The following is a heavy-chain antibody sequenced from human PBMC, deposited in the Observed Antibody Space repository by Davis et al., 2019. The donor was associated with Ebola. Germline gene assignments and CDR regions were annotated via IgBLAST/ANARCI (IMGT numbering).Heavy chain of an antibody. D-gene: IGHD6-19*01. Sequence: SSVPVSRQASRGTFSSYALSRARQVPGQGLEWMGGIIPIFGTANYAQKFQGRVTITADKSTSTAYMELSSLRSEDTAVYYCATDSSGWSDGAFDIWGQGTMVTVSS. J-gene: IGHJ3*02. CDR2: IIPIFGTA. CDR3: ATDSSGWSDGAFDI. CDR1: RGTFSSYA. V-gene: IGHV1-69*06.